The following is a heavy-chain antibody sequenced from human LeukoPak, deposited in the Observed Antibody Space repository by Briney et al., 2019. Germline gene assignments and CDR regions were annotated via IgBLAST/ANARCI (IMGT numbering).Heavy chain of an antibody. CDR1: GFTFSSYA. CDR2: ISYDGSNK. D-gene: IGHD4-17*01. V-gene: IGHV3-30-3*01. CDR3: ATQYGP. Sequence: GGSLRLSCAASGFTFSSYAMHWVRQAPGKGLEWVAVISYDGSNKYYADSVKGRFTISRDNSKNPLYLQMNSLRAEDTAVYYCATQYGPWGQGTLVTVSS. J-gene: IGHJ5*02.